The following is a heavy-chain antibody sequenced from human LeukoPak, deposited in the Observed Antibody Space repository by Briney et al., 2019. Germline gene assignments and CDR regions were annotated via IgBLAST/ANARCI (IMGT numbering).Heavy chain of an antibody. J-gene: IGHJ6*03. D-gene: IGHD4-17*01. Sequence: GSLRLSCAASGFTVSSNYMSWVRQAPGKGLEWVSVIYSGGSTYYADSVKGRFTISSDYSKNTLYLQMNRLRAEDTAVYYCARVASYGDHANYYYYYMDVWGKGTTVTISS. CDR2: IYSGGST. V-gene: IGHV3-53*01. CDR3: ARVASYGDHANYYYYYMDV. CDR1: GFTVSSNY.